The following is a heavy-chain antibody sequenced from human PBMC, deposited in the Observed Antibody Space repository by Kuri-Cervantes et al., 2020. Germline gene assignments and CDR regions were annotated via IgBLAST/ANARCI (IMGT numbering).Heavy chain of an antibody. V-gene: IGHV3-30*03. Sequence: GGSLRLSCAASGFTFSSYGMHWVRQAPGKGLEWVAVISYDGSNKYYADSVKGRFTISRDNAKNSLYLQMNSLRAEDTAVYYCARDVTMLFDYWGQGTLVTVSS. CDR1: GFTFSSYG. D-gene: IGHD2-2*01. CDR3: ARDVTMLFDY. J-gene: IGHJ4*02. CDR2: ISYDGSNK.